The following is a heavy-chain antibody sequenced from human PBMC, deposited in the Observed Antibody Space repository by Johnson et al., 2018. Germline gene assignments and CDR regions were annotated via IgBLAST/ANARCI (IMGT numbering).Heavy chain of an antibody. J-gene: IGHJ6*03. V-gene: IGHV3-33*08. CDR2: IWYDGSNK. CDR1: GFNFDTYG. CDR3: ARARGGARSRYMDV. D-gene: IGHD2-21*01. Sequence: QVQLVQSGGGVVQPGRSLRLSCAASGFNFDTYGLHWVRQAPGKGLEWVAVIWYDGSNKYYVDSVKGRFTISRDNAKNSLFLQRDSLRAEDTAVYYCARARGGARSRYMDVWGKGTTVTVSS.